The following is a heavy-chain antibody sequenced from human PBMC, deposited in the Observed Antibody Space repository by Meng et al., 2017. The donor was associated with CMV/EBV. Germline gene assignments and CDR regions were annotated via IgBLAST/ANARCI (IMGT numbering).Heavy chain of an antibody. D-gene: IGHD3-16*01. CDR3: ARGEEWGWFGP. CDR2: IKQDGSDM. J-gene: IGHJ5*02. Sequence: GESLKISCEASGFSFSTSWMGWVRQAPGKGLEWVANIKQDGSDMYYVDSVKGRFTISRDNAKSSLYLQMNSLIAEDTAVFYCARGEEWGWFGPWGQGTLVTVSS. CDR1: GFSFSTSW. V-gene: IGHV3-7*01.